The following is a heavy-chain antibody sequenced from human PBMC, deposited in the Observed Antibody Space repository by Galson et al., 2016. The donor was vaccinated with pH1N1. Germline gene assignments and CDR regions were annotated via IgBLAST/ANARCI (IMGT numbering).Heavy chain of an antibody. Sequence: SVKVSCKASGYTFTGYYMHWVRQAPGQGLEWMGWINPNSGGTKYAQKCQGRVTMTRDTPIRTAYMELSRLISDDTAVYYCARDGRRFYDNSAYYPSFLDYWGQGTLITVSS. CDR1: GYTFTGYY. V-gene: IGHV1-2*02. D-gene: IGHD3-22*01. CDR2: INPNSGGT. CDR3: ARDGRRFYDNSAYYPSFLDY. J-gene: IGHJ4*02.